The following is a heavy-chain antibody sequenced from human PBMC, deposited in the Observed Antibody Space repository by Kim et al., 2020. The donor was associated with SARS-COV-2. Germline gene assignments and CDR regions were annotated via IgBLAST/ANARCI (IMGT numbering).Heavy chain of an antibody. V-gene: IGHV4-31*03. CDR3: ARGGLTIFGLVGRRVDY. Sequence: SETLSLTCTVSGGSISSGGYYWSWIRQHPGKGLEWIGYIYYSGSTYYNLSLKSRVTISVDTSKNQFSLKLSSVTAADTAVYYCARGGLTIFGLVGRRVDYWGQGTLVTVTS. CDR2: IYYSGST. CDR1: GGSISSGGYY. D-gene: IGHD3-3*01. J-gene: IGHJ4*02.